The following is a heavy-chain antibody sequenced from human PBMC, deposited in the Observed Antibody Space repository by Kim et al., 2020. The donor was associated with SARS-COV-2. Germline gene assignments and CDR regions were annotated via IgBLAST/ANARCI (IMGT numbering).Heavy chain of an antibody. V-gene: IGHV4-59*13. CDR1: GGSISSYY. CDR2: IYYSGST. Sequence: SETLSLTCTVSGGSISSYYWSWIRQPPGKGLEWIGYIYYSGSTNYNPSLKSRVTISVDTSKNQFSLKLSSVTAADTAVYYCARGRGLRFLEWGRGYYGMDVWGQGTTVTVSS. D-gene: IGHD3-3*01. J-gene: IGHJ6*02. CDR3: ARGRGLRFLEWGRGYYGMDV.